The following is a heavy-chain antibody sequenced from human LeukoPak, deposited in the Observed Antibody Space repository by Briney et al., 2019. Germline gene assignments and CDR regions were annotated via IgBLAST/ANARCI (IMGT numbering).Heavy chain of an antibody. V-gene: IGHV3-72*01. J-gene: IGHJ6*03. CDR1: GFTFSDHF. Sequence: GGSLTLSCAASGFTFSDHFMDWVRQAPGKGLEWVGRSKNKAYSYTTEYAASVKGRFTISRDESQTSVYLQMNSLRAEDTAVYYCAKGSGSYYQYMDVWGQGTTVTVSS. CDR3: AKGSGSYYQYMDV. CDR2: SKNKAYSYTT. D-gene: IGHD1-26*01.